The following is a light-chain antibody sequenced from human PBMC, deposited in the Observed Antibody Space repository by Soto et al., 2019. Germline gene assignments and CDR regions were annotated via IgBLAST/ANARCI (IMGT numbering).Light chain of an antibody. CDR1: QSISSY. CDR3: KHYDNLPLT. V-gene: IGKV1-33*01. J-gene: IGKJ4*01. CDR2: DAS. Sequence: DIQMTQSPSSLSPSLGERGTLSCRASQSISSYLNWYQQKTGKATKLLIFDASNLERGVTSRFSGSGSRTHFSLTINNMQNEEVGTYFCKHYDNLPLTVGEGTKVDIK.